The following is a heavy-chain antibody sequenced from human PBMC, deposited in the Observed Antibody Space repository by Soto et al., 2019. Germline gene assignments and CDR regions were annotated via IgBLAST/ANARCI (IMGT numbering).Heavy chain of an antibody. D-gene: IGHD3-3*01. CDR2: IYPGDSDT. CDR3: ARHRTYYDFWSGTHFDY. J-gene: IGHJ4*02. V-gene: IGHV5-51*01. Sequence: PXDSLRISRKGSGYSFTSYWIGLVRQMPGKGLEWMGIIYPGDSDTRYSPSFQGQVTISADKSISTAYLQWSSLKASDTAMYYCARHRTYYDFWSGTHFDYWGQGTLVTGSS. CDR1: GYSFTSYW.